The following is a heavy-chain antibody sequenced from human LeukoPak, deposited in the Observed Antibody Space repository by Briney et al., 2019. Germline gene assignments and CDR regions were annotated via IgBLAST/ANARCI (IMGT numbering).Heavy chain of an antibody. D-gene: IGHD5/OR15-5a*01. Sequence: PGGSLRLSCAVSGFTFSDHYMDWVRQAPGKGLEWVGHIRKKAHSYSTEYAASVRGRFTISRDDSQNSMYLEMNSLETEDTAVYYCTRVSSLAYFFDFWGQGALVTVSS. J-gene: IGHJ4*02. CDR2: IRKKAHSYST. V-gene: IGHV3-72*01. CDR3: TRVSSLAYFFDF. CDR1: GFTFSDHY.